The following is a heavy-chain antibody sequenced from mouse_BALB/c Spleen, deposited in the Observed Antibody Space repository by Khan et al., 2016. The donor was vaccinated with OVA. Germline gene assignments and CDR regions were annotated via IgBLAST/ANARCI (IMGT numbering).Heavy chain of an antibody. Sequence: EVELVESGGDLVKPGGSLKLSCAASGFTFSTYGMSWVRQTPDKRLEWVATVTTGGSYTYYPDSVTGRFTISSDNAKNTLYLQMSSLKSEDTAMFYCVRLAYYYDSEGFAYWGQGTLVTVSA. D-gene: IGHD1-1*01. CDR1: GFTFSTYG. J-gene: IGHJ3*01. V-gene: IGHV5-6*01. CDR3: VRLAYYYDSEGFAY. CDR2: VTTGGSYT.